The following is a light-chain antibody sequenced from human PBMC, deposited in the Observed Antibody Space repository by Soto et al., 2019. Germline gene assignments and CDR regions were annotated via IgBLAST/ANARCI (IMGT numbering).Light chain of an antibody. Sequence: SYELTQPLSVSVALGQTARITCGGNNIGSKNVHWYQQKPSQAPVLVIYRDSNRPSGIPERFSGSNSGNTATLTISRAQAGDEADYYCQVWDSSTVFGGGTKVTVL. CDR1: NIGSKN. V-gene: IGLV3-9*01. J-gene: IGLJ2*01. CDR3: QVWDSSTV. CDR2: RDS.